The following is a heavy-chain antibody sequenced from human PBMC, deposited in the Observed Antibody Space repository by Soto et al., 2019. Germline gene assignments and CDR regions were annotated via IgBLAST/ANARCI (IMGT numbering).Heavy chain of an antibody. Sequence: SETLSLTCAVSGGSISSYYWSWIRQPPGKGLEWIGYIYYSGSTNYNPSLKSRVTISVDTSKNQFSLKLGSVTAADTAVYYCASSTNWNVDYYYGMDVWGQGTTVTVSS. CDR3: ASSTNWNVDYYYGMDV. CDR1: GGSISSYY. CDR2: IYYSGST. J-gene: IGHJ6*02. V-gene: IGHV4-59*01. D-gene: IGHD1-1*01.